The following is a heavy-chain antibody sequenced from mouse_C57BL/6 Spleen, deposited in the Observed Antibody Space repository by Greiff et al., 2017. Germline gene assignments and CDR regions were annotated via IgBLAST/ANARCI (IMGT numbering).Heavy chain of an antibody. V-gene: IGHV1-76*01. CDR3: ARCPFYYGSSDWYFDV. J-gene: IGHJ1*03. CDR2: IYPGSGNT. CDR1: GYPFTDYY. Sequence: VQLQESGAELVRPGASVKLSCKASGYPFTDYYINWVKQRPGQGLEWIARIYPGSGNTYYNEKFKGKATLTAEKSSSTAYMQLSSLTSEYSAVYFCARCPFYYGSSDWYFDVWGTGTTVTVSS. D-gene: IGHD1-1*01.